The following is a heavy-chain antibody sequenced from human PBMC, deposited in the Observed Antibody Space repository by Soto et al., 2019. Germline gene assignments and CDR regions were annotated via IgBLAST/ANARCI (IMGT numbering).Heavy chain of an antibody. CDR2: TYWDNDN. J-gene: IGHJ6*02. V-gene: IGHV2-5*02. Sequence: QITLKESGPTLVKPTQTLTLTCTFSGFSLSTGGVGVGWIRQPPGEALEWLALTYWDNDNRYSPSLKSRLTITKDDSKNQVVLTMTNMDPVDTATYYCAHSRCGGDCLQSYSSHYYYGMDVWGQGTTVTVSS. CDR1: GFSLSTGGVG. D-gene: IGHD2-21*02. CDR3: AHSRCGGDCLQSYSSHYYYGMDV.